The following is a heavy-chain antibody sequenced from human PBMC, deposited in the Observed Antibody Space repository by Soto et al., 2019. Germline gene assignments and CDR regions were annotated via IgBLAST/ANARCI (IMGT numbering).Heavy chain of an antibody. CDR2: INQHGSEK. J-gene: IGHJ4*02. Sequence: EVQLMESGGGLVQPGGSLRLSCAASGFTFSTYWMDWVRQTPGKGLEWVANINQHGSEKNYVDSVKGRFTIYRDNAKNSLYLQMSSLTAEDSALYYCSRSLNSWGQGTLVTVSS. CDR1: GFTFSTYW. CDR3: SRSLNS. V-gene: IGHV3-7*01.